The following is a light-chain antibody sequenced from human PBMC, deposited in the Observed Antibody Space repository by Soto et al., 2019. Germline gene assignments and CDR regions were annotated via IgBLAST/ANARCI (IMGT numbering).Light chain of an antibody. Sequence: QSALTQPASVSGSPGQSITISCTGTSSDVGSDNLVSWYQQHPGKPPKFIIYEVSQRPAGVSYRFSGSKSGNTAYLTISGLQAEDEADYYCCSYAGSITYVFGTGTKLTVL. V-gene: IGLV2-23*02. CDR1: SSDVGSDNL. CDR3: CSYAGSITYV. J-gene: IGLJ1*01. CDR2: EVS.